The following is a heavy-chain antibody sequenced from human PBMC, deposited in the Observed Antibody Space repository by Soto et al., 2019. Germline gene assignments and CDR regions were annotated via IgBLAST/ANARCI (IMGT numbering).Heavy chain of an antibody. V-gene: IGHV4-31*03. J-gene: IGHJ4*02. Sequence: TLSLTCTVSGGSISSGGYYWCWIRQHPGKGLEWIGYIYYSGSTYYNPSLKSRVTISVDTSKNQFSLKLSSVTAADTAVYYCARESPHCSSTSCYADYWGQGTLVTVSS. D-gene: IGHD2-2*01. CDR3: ARESPHCSSTSCYADY. CDR2: IYYSGST. CDR1: GGSISSGGYY.